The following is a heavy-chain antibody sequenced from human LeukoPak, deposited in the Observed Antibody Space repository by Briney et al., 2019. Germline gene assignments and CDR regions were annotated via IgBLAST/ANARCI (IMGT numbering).Heavy chain of an antibody. CDR1: GFTFSDFW. J-gene: IGHJ4*02. V-gene: IGHV3-74*01. Sequence: GGSLRLSCAASGFTFSDFWMHWVRQAPGKGPAWVSRINPDGTTTNYADSVKGRFTISRDNAKNTLYLQISSVGAEDTAVYYCARDMWGTFDYWGQGTLVTVSS. D-gene: IGHD7-27*01. CDR3: ARDMWGTFDY. CDR2: INPDGTTT.